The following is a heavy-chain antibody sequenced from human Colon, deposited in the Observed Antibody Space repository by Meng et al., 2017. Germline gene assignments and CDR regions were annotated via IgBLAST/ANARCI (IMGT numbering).Heavy chain of an antibody. V-gene: IGHV4-4*02. J-gene: IGHJ2*01. D-gene: IGHD1-26*01. Sequence: QLQLQESGPGLVKPSESLYLTCAVSGGSISSSNWWSWVRQPPGKGLEWIGEIYHSGSTNYNPSLKSRVTISVDTSKNQFSLKLSSVTAADTAVYYCARSGSNYGYFDLWGRGTLVTVSS. CDR1: GGSISSSNW. CDR2: IYHSGST. CDR3: ARSGSNYGYFDL.